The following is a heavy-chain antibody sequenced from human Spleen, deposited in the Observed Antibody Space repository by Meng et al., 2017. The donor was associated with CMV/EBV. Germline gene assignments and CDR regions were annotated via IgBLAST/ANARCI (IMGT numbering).Heavy chain of an antibody. Sequence: GGSLRLSCAASGFTFSSYAMTWVRQAPGKGLEWVSGISGSGGYTYYAESVEGRFTISRDNSKNTLYLQMNSLRPEDTAVYYCAQGGGSADYWGQGTLVTVSS. V-gene: IGHV3-23*01. CDR1: GFTFSSYA. CDR3: AQGGGSADY. J-gene: IGHJ4*02. CDR2: ISGSGGYT. D-gene: IGHD3-10*01.